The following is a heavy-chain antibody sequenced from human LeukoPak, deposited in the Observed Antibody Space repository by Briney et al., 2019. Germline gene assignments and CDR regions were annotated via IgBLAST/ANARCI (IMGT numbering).Heavy chain of an antibody. V-gene: IGHV4-59*08. CDR3: ARLESITMVRGVHDAFDI. D-gene: IGHD3-10*01. CDR1: GGSISSYY. J-gene: IGHJ3*02. CDR2: IYYSGST. Sequence: SETLSLTCTVSGGSISSYYWSWIRQPPGKGLEWVGYIYYSGSTNYNPSLKSRVTISVDTSKNQFSLKLSSVTAADTAVYYCARLESITMVRGVHDAFDIWGQGTMVTVSS.